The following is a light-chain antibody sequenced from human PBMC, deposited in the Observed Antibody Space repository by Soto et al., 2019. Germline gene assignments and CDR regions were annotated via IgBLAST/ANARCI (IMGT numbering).Light chain of an antibody. CDR2: DVT. Sequence: QSVLTQPASVSGSPGQSITISCTGTSSDVGGYNYVSWYQQHPGKAPKLMIYDVTNRPSGVSDRFSGSKSGNTASLSISGLQAEDDADYYCSSYTSSSINWLFGGGTKVTVL. CDR1: SSDVGGYNY. CDR3: SSYTSSSINWL. J-gene: IGLJ3*02. V-gene: IGLV2-14*03.